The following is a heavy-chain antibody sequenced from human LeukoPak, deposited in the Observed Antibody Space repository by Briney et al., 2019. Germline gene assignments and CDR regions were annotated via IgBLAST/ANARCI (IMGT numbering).Heavy chain of an antibody. J-gene: IGHJ3*02. CDR1: GFTFSSYG. Sequence: GRSLRLSCAASGFTFSSYGMHWVRQAPGKGLEWVAVIWYDGSNKYYADSVKGRFTISRDNSKNTLYLQMNSLRAEDTAVYYCAKEATYYYDSSGYRAFDIWGQGTMVTVSS. CDR3: AKEATYYYDSSGYRAFDI. V-gene: IGHV3-33*06. D-gene: IGHD3-22*01. CDR2: IWYDGSNK.